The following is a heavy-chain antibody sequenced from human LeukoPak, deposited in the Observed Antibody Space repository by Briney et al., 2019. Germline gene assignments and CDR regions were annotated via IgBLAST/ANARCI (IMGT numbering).Heavy chain of an antibody. V-gene: IGHV4-38-2*02. CDR3: ARHSIAAAGNNXFXX. CDR2: INHSGST. J-gene: IGHJ5*02. CDR1: GYSISSGYY. Sequence: PSETLSLTCTVSGYSISSGYYRSWIRQPPGKGLEWIGEINHSGSTNYNPSLKSRVTISVDTSKNQFSLKLSSVTAADTAVYYCARHSIAAAGNNXFXXXXXGTLVT. D-gene: IGHD6-13*01.